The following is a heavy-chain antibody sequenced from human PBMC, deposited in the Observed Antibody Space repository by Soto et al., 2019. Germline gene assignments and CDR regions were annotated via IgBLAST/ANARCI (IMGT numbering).Heavy chain of an antibody. J-gene: IGHJ3*02. CDR1: GYTFTSYY. V-gene: IGHV1-46*01. CDR2: INPSGGST. Sequence: GASVKVSCKASGYTFTSYYMHWVRQAPGQGFEWMGIINPSGGSTSYAQKFQGRVTMTRDTSTSTVYMELSSLRSEDTAVYYCARDAAIPEMGDHAFDIWGQGTMVTVSS. D-gene: IGHD3-16*01. CDR3: ARDAAIPEMGDHAFDI.